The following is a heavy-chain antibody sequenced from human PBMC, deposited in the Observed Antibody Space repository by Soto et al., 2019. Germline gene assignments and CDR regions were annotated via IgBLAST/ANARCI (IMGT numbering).Heavy chain of an antibody. Sequence: EVQLLESGGGLVQPGGSLRLSCAASGFTFSSYAMSWVRQAPGKGLEWVSAISGSGGSTYYADSVKGRFTISRDNYKNTLYLQMNSLRAEDTAVYSCANNRLGRHDYWGQGTLVTVSS. CDR3: ANNRLGRHDY. J-gene: IGHJ4*02. CDR1: GFTFSSYA. D-gene: IGHD6-25*01. V-gene: IGHV3-23*01. CDR2: ISGSGGST.